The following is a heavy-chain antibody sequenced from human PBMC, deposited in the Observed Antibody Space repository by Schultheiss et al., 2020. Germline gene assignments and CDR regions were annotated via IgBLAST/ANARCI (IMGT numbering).Heavy chain of an antibody. CDR2: IRYDGSNK. CDR1: GFTFSSYA. CDR3: ASGPLSWLQTTVTTF. V-gene: IGHV3-30*02. J-gene: IGHJ4*02. Sequence: GGSLRLSCAASGFTFSSYAMSWVRQAPGKGLEWVAFIRYDGSNKYYADSVKGRFTISRDNSKNTLYLQMNSLRAEDTAVYYCASGPLSWLQTTVTTFWGQGTLVTVSS. D-gene: IGHD4-17*01.